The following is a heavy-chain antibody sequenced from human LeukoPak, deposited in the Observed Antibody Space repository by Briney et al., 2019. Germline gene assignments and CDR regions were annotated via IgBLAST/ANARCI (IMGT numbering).Heavy chain of an antibody. V-gene: IGHV3-23*01. D-gene: IGHD2-2*01. J-gene: IGHJ6*03. CDR3: AKDGSYCSSTSCYSGDYYMDV. CDR1: GFTFSSYA. CDR2: ISGSGGST. Sequence: GGSLRLSCAASGFTFSSYAMSWVRQAPGKGLEWVSAISGSGGSTYYADSVKGRFTISRDNSKNTLYLQMNSLRAEDTAVCYCAKDGSYCSSTSCYSGDYYMDVWGKGTTVTVSS.